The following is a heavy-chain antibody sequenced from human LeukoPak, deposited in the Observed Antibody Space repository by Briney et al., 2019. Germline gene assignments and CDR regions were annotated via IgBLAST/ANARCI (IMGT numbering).Heavy chain of an antibody. D-gene: IGHD3-22*01. V-gene: IGHV1-69*01. CDR2: IIPIFGTA. CDR1: GGTFSSYA. CDR3: ARAGRYYDSSGYPFYYYYYGMDV. Sequence: EASVKVSCKASGGTFSSYAISWVRQAPGQGLEWMGGIIPIFGTANYAQKFQGRVTITADESTSTAYMELSSLRSEDTAVYYCARAGRYYDSSGYPFYYYYYGMDVWGQGTTVTVSS. J-gene: IGHJ6*02.